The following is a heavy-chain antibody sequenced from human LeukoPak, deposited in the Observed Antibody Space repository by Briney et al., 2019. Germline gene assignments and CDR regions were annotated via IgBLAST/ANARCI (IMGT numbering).Heavy chain of an antibody. CDR3: ARVMDQQMDRSFDY. V-gene: IGHV4-39*07. CDR1: GASITSNTYF. Sequence: PSETLSLTCTVSGASITSNTYFWDWIRQPPGKGLEWIATISYSKSAYYNPSLKSRVTMSVDTSKNQFSLKLSSVTAADTAVYYCARVMDQQMDRSFDYWGQGTLVTVSS. J-gene: IGHJ4*02. CDR2: ISYSKSA. D-gene: IGHD6-13*01.